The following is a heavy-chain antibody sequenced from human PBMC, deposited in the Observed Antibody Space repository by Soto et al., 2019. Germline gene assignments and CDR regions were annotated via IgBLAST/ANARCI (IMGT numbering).Heavy chain of an antibody. Sequence: GGSLRLSCSASGFTFSNAWMSWVRQAPGKGLEWVGRIKSKTDGGTTDYAAPVKGRFTISRDDSKNTLYLQMNSLKTEDTAVYYCTTDLVVVAATDYYYYMDVWGKGTTVTVSS. V-gene: IGHV3-15*01. CDR3: TTDLVVVAATDYYYYMDV. J-gene: IGHJ6*03. CDR1: GFTFSNAW. CDR2: IKSKTDGGTT. D-gene: IGHD2-15*01.